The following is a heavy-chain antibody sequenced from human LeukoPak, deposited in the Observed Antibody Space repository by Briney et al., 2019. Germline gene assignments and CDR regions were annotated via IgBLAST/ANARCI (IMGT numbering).Heavy chain of an antibody. CDR2: ISSSSSTI. J-gene: IGHJ4*02. Sequence: PGGSLRLSCAASGFXFSSYSMNWVRQAPGKGLEWVSYISSSSSTIYYADSVKGRFTISRDNAKNSLNLQMNSLRDEDTAVYYCARNTQGTPGCWGQGTLVTVSS. D-gene: IGHD2-15*01. CDR1: GFXFSSYS. V-gene: IGHV3-48*02. CDR3: ARNTQGTPGC.